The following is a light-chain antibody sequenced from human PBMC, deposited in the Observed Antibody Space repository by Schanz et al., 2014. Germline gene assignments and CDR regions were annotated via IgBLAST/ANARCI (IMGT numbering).Light chain of an antibody. CDR2: EVS. Sequence: QSALTQPPSASGSPGQSVTFSCTGTSSDVGGYNYVSWYQQHPGKAPKLMIYEVSQRPSGVPDRFSGSKSGITASLTISGLQAEDEADYYCSSYAGSNSFVVFGGGTKLTVL. V-gene: IGLV2-8*01. CDR1: SSDVGGYNY. CDR3: SSYAGSNSFVV. J-gene: IGLJ2*01.